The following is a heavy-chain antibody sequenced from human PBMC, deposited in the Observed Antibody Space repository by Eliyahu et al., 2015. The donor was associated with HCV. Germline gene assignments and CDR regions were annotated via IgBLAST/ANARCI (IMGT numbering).Heavy chain of an antibody. Sequence: GKGLQWVSSISSSSSQTFYADSVKGRFTISRDNAKNSLYLQMDSLRVEDTAVYHCVTARPDAVPTKDFDCWGQGTLVTVSS. J-gene: IGHJ4*02. V-gene: IGHV3-21*01. CDR2: ISSSSSQT. CDR3: VTARPDAVPTKDFDC. D-gene: IGHD1-26*01.